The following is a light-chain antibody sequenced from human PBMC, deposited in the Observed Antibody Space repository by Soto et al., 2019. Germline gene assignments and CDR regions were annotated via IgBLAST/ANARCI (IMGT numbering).Light chain of an antibody. CDR3: HQYASFPLLT. J-gene: IGKJ4*01. CDR2: DAS. Sequence: DSQMTPSASRLSPSVGDRVTITCRASQSISKWLAWYQQKPGTAPKLLIYDASNLESGVPSRFSGSGSGTEFTLTIRSLQPDDFATYYCHQYASFPLLTFGGGTMVDIK. V-gene: IGKV1-5*01. CDR1: QSISKW.